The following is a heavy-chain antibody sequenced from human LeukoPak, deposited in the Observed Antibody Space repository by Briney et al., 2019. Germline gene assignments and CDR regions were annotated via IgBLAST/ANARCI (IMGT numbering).Heavy chain of an antibody. J-gene: IGHJ3*02. V-gene: IGHV1-18*01. Sequence: ASVKVSCKASGYTFTSYGITWVRQAPGQGLEWMGWISAYNGNTNYAQKLQGRVTMTTDTSTSTAYMELRSLRSEDTAVYYCAREVSGSYSVFAFDIWGQGTMVTVSS. D-gene: IGHD1-26*01. CDR3: AREVSGSYSVFAFDI. CDR2: ISAYNGNT. CDR1: GYTFTSYG.